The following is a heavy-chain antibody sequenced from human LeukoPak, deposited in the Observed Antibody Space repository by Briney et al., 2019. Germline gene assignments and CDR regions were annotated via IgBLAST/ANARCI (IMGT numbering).Heavy chain of an antibody. Sequence: GRSLRLSCAASGFTFSSYAMHWVRQAPGKGLEWVAVISYDGSNKYYADSVKGRFAISRDNSKNTLYLQMNSLRAEDTAVYYCARGLYGSGSYSPIRDNWGHGTLVTVSS. CDR1: GFTFSSYA. CDR3: ARGLYGSGSYSPIRDN. D-gene: IGHD3-10*01. V-gene: IGHV3-30*09. J-gene: IGHJ4*01. CDR2: ISYDGSNK.